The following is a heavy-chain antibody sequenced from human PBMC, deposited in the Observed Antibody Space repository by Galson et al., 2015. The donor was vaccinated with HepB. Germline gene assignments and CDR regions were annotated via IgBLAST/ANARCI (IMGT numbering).Heavy chain of an antibody. CDR2: IYYSGST. J-gene: IGHJ4*02. CDR1: GGSISSYY. D-gene: IGHD3-10*01. CDR3: ARTITMVRGVICDY. Sequence: SETLSLTCTVSGGSISSYYWSWIRQPPGKGLEWIGYIYYSGSTNYNPSLKSRVTISVDTSKNQFSLKLSSVTAADTAVYYCARTITMVRGVICDYWGQGTLVTVSS. V-gene: IGHV4-59*01.